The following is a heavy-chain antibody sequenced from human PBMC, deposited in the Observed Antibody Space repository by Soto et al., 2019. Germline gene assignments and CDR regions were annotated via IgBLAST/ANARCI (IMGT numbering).Heavy chain of an antibody. D-gene: IGHD3-22*01. V-gene: IGHV4-38-2*01. CDR2: IYHSGST. Sequence: SETLSLTCAVSGYSISSGYYWGWIRRPPGKGLEWIGSIYHSGSTYYNPSLKSRVTISVDTSKNQFSLKLSSVTAADTAVYYCARVDGHSSGYYYDYWGQGTLVTVSS. J-gene: IGHJ4*02. CDR3: ARVDGHSSGYYYDY. CDR1: GYSISSGYY.